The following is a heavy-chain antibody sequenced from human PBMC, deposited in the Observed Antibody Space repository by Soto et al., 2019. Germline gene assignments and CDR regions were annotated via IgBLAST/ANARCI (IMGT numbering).Heavy chain of an antibody. V-gene: IGHV3-7*03. CDR3: ASSRYAWGYYYYGMDV. CDR1: GFTFSSYW. D-gene: IGHD1-1*01. CDR2: IKQDGSEK. J-gene: IGHJ6*02. Sequence: TGGSLRLSCAASGFTFSSYWMSWVRQAPGKGLEWVANIKQDGSEKYYVDSVKGRFTISRDNAKNSLYLQMNSLRAEDTAVYYCASSRYAWGYYYYGMDVWGQGTTVTVSS.